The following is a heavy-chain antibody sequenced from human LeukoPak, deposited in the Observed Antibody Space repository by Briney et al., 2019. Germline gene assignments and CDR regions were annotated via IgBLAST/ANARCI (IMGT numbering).Heavy chain of an antibody. Sequence: PGGSLRLSCAASGFTFSSYSMNWVRQAPGKGLEWVSSISSSSSYIYYADSVKGRFTISRDNAKNSLYLQMNSLRAEDTAVYYCARVSYSSGWFFDYWGQGTLVTVSS. CDR1: GFTFSSYS. D-gene: IGHD6-19*01. J-gene: IGHJ4*02. CDR2: ISSSSSYI. CDR3: ARVSYSSGWFFDY. V-gene: IGHV3-21*01.